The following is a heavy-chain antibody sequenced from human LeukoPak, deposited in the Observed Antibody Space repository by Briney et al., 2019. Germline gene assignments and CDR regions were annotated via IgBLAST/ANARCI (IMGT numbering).Heavy chain of an antibody. CDR1: GGTFSSYA. J-gene: IGHJ5*02. CDR2: IIPIFGIA. D-gene: IGHD4-23*01. CDR3: ARGEVVTNWFDP. V-gene: IGHV1-69*04. Sequence: SVKVSCKASGGTFSSYAISWVRQAPGQGLEWMGRIIPIFGIANYAQKFQGRVTITADKSTSTAYMELSSLRSGDTAVYYCARGEVVTNWFDPWGQGTLVTVSS.